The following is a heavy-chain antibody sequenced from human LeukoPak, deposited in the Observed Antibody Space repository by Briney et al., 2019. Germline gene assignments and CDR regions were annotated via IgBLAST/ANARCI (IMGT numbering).Heavy chain of an antibody. D-gene: IGHD3-10*01. CDR1: GFSLSTSGVG. Sequence: ESGPTLVNPTQTLTLTCTFSGFSLSTSGVGVAWIRRPPGKALEWLALIYWDDDKRYSPSLKSRLTLTKDTSKNQVVLTMPDMDPVDTATYYCARSRVYYYGSGSYFPKTLDYWGQGTLVTVSS. J-gene: IGHJ4*02. CDR3: ARSRVYYYGSGSYFPKTLDY. CDR2: IYWDDDK. V-gene: IGHV2-5*02.